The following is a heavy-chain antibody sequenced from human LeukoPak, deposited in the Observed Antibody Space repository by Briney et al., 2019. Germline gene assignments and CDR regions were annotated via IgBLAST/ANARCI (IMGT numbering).Heavy chain of an antibody. CDR3: ARARSPRRGWSGNDDYWYFDL. V-gene: IGHV6-1*01. CDR2: TYYRSKWYN. CDR1: GDSVSSNSAA. J-gene: IGHJ2*01. Sequence: SQTLSLTCAISGDSVSSNSAAWNWIRQSPSRGLEWLGRTYYRSKWYNDYAVSVKSRITINPDTSKNQFSLQLNSVTPEDTAVYYCARARSPRRGWSGNDDYWYFDLWGRGTLVTVSS. D-gene: IGHD6-19*01.